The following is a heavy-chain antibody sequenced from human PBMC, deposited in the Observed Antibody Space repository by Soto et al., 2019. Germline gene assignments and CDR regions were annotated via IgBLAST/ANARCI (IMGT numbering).Heavy chain of an antibody. D-gene: IGHD5-18*01. CDR1: GGTFSSYA. Sequence: GASVKVSCKASGGTFSSYAISWVRQAPGQGLEWMGGIIPIFGTANYAQKFQGRVTITADESTSTAYMELSSLRSEDTAVYYCASHFVDTAIVIFTAGDYYYGMDVWGQGTTVTVSS. CDR2: IIPIFGTA. CDR3: ASHFVDTAIVIFTAGDYYYGMDV. V-gene: IGHV1-69*13. J-gene: IGHJ6*02.